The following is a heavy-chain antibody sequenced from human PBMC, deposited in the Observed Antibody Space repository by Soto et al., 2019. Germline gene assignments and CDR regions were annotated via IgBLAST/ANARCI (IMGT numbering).Heavy chain of an antibody. J-gene: IGHJ3*02. Sequence: QVQLQQSGPGLVKPSQTLSLTCAISGDSVSTNSGAWNWIRQSPSRGLEWLGRTYYRSKWYFQYAASVKSRITINPDTSKNQISLQLNSVTPEDTALYYCGRDGCSPTTCYGGRMNAFDIWGQGTVVTVSS. D-gene: IGHD2-2*01. CDR2: TYYRSKWYF. CDR3: GRDGCSPTTCYGGRMNAFDI. V-gene: IGHV6-1*01. CDR1: GDSVSTNSGA.